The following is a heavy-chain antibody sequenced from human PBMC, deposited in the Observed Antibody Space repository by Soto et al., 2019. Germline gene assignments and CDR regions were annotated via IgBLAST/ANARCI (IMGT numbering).Heavy chain of an antibody. CDR3: ASPSPFDY. CDR2: ISSSDSTI. J-gene: IGHJ4*02. Sequence: GGSLRLSCAAPGFTFSSYEMNWVRQAPGKGLEWVSYISSSDSTIYYADSVKGRFTISRDNAKNSLYLQMNSLRAEDTAVYYCASPSPFDYWGQGTLVTVSS. CDR1: GFTFSSYE. V-gene: IGHV3-48*03.